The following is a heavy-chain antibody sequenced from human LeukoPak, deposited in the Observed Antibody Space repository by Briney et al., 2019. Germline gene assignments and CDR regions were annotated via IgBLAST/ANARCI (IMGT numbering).Heavy chain of an antibody. V-gene: IGHV4-4*07. D-gene: IGHD6-13*01. J-gene: IGHJ6*03. Sequence: SETLSLTCTVSGGSISSYYWSWIRQPAGKGLEWIGRIYTSGSTNYNPSLKSRVTMSVDTSKNQFSLKLSSVTAADTAVYYCASGYSSSWPYYYYMDVWGKGTTVTVSS. CDR3: ASGYSSSWPYYYYMDV. CDR1: GGSISSYY. CDR2: IYTSGST.